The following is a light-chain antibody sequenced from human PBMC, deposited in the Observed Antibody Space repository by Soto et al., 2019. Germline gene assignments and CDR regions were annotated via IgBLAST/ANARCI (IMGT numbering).Light chain of an antibody. CDR1: QDISNY. V-gene: IGKV1-33*01. CDR3: QQYDNLLLT. Sequence: DIQMTQSPSFLSASVGHRVTITSQASQDISNYLNWYHQKPGKAPKLLIYDASNLETGVPSRFSGSGSVTDFTFSISSLHPEDIATYYCQQYDNLLLTFGGGNKVEIK. CDR2: DAS. J-gene: IGKJ4*01.